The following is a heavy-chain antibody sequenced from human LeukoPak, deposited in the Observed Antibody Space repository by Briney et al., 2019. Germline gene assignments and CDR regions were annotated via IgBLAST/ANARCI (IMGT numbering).Heavy chain of an antibody. CDR2: IWYDGSNK. CDR1: GFTFSSYG. Sequence: GGSLRLSCAASGFTFSSYGMHWVRQAPGKGLEWVAVIWYDGSNKYYADSVKGRFTISRDNSKNTLYLQMNSLRAEDTAVYYCAKGEGSGSYYGYFDYWGQGTLVTVSS. D-gene: IGHD1-26*01. CDR3: AKGEGSGSYYGYFDY. J-gene: IGHJ4*02. V-gene: IGHV3-33*06.